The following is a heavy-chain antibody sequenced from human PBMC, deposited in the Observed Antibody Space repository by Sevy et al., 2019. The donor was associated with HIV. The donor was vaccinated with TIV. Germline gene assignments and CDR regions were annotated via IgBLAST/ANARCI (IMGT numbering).Heavy chain of an antibody. Sequence: GGSLRLSCAASGFTFSSYSMNWVRQAPGKGLEWVSSISSSSNYIYYADSVKGRFTISRDNAKNSLYLQMNSLRAEDTAVYYVARGEVNYDSLIPIRTEGGYYYGMDVWGQGTTVTVSS. D-gene: IGHD3-3*01. CDR1: GFTFSSYS. V-gene: IGHV3-21*01. CDR2: ISSSSNYI. CDR3: ARGEVNYDSLIPIRTEGGYYYGMDV. J-gene: IGHJ6*02.